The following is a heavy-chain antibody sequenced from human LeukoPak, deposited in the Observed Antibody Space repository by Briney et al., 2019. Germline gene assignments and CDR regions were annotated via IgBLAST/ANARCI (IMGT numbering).Heavy chain of an antibody. J-gene: IGHJ4*02. V-gene: IGHV3-74*01. CDR2: INSDGSST. CDR3: ARVGDHYGDFVRFEY. CDR1: GFTFSTYW. Sequence: GGSLRLSCAASGFTFSTYWMHWVRQAPGKGLVWVSRINSDGSSTIYAGSVKGRFTISRDNAKNTLYLQMNSLRAEDTAVYYCARVGDHYGDFVRFEYWGQGTLVTVSS. D-gene: IGHD4-17*01.